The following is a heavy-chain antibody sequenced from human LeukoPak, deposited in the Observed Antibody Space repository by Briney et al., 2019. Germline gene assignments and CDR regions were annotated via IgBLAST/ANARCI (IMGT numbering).Heavy chain of an antibody. J-gene: IGHJ4*02. Sequence: ASVKVSCKASGYTFTSYDINWVRQATGQGLEWMGWMNPNSGNTGYAQKFQGRVTMTRNTSISTAYMELSSLRSDDTAVYYCARGVLTYDYVWGSYRSEYYFDYWGQGTLVTVSS. CDR3: ARGVLTYDYVWGSYRSEYYFDY. V-gene: IGHV1-8*01. CDR2: MNPNSGNT. CDR1: GYTFTSYD. D-gene: IGHD3-16*02.